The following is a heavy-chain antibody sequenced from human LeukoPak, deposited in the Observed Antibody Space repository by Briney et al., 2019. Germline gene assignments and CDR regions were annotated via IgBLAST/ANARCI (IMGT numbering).Heavy chain of an antibody. CDR3: VRETDCTGGSCYLSRWLDP. J-gene: IGHJ5*02. CDR2: INNDGSRT. D-gene: IGHD2-15*01. CDR1: EFTFSKYW. Sequence: GGSLRLSCVASEFTFSKYWMHWVRQARGKGLVSVSRINNDGSRTTYADSVKGRFTISRDNAKNTVYLQMNNLRDEDTAVYYCVRETDCTGGSCYLSRWLDPWGQATLVTVSS. V-gene: IGHV3-74*01.